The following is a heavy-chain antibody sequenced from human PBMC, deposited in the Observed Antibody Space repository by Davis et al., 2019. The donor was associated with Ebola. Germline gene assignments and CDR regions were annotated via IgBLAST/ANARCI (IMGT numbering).Heavy chain of an antibody. CDR3: ARHDREDYDFWSGPFDY. J-gene: IGHJ4*02. Sequence: GESLKISCQASGYSFTGYWIGWVRQMPGKGLEWMGIIYPGDSDTRYSPSFQGQVTISADKSISTAYLQWSSLKASDTAMYYCARHDREDYDFWSGPFDYWGQGTLVTVSS. CDR2: IYPGDSDT. CDR1: GYSFTGYW. V-gene: IGHV5-51*01. D-gene: IGHD3-3*01.